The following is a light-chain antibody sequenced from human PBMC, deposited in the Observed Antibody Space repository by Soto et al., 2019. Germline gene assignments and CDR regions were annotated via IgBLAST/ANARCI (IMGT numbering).Light chain of an antibody. J-gene: IGKJ2*01. V-gene: IGKV3-20*01. CDR2: GAS. Sequence: EVVLPQSPGTLSLSPGERATLSCRASQSVTSTFLAWYQQKPGQAPRLLTYGASSRATGSPDRFSGSGSGTDFTLTISRREPEDVAVYYCQQFGSSPPYTFGQGTKVEIK. CDR1: QSVTSTF. CDR3: QQFGSSPPYT.